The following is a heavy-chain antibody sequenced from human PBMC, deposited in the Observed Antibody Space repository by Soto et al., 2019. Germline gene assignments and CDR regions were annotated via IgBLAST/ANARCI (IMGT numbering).Heavy chain of an antibody. V-gene: IGHV3-23*01. Sequence: EVQLLEYGGGLVQPGGSLRLSCAASGLSFNKYAMTWVRQAPGKGLEWVAAISGSGGRTHYADSVKGRFTISRDNSKNILNLQMNILRVEDTAVFYCARTMTIFGAGLDWGQGTLVSVSS. CDR2: ISGSGGRT. CDR1: GLSFNKYA. CDR3: ARTMTIFGAGLD. D-gene: IGHD3-3*01. J-gene: IGHJ4*02.